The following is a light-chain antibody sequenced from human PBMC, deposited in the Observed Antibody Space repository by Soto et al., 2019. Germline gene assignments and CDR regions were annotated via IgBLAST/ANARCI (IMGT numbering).Light chain of an antibody. CDR3: SSYRSGGTYV. J-gene: IGLJ1*01. CDR1: SSDVGGYNY. CDR2: EVR. Sequence: QPVLTQPASVSGSPGQSITISCTGTSSDVGGYNYVSWYQQHPGKAPKLMIYEVRDRPSGVSSRFSGSKSGNTASLTISGLQAEDEADYYCSSYRSGGTYVFGTGTQLTVL. V-gene: IGLV2-14*01.